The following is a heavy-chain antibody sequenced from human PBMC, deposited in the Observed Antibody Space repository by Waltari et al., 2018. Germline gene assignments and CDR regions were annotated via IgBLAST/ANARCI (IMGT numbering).Heavy chain of an antibody. J-gene: IGHJ4*02. CDR3: AREGQQSDY. Sequence: QVQLVQSGSELQKPGASVRVSCKASGYTFTNYAMNWVRQAPGQGLEWVGWINTYTGKPTYAQGFTGRFFFSLDTSVSTAYLHINNLKAEDTAVYYCAREGQQSDYWGQGTLVTVSS. V-gene: IGHV7-4-1*02. CDR1: GYTFTNYA. CDR2: INTYTGKP. D-gene: IGHD6-13*01.